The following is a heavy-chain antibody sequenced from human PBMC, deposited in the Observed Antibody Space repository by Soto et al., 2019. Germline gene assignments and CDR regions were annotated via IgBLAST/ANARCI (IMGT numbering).Heavy chain of an antibody. Sequence: SLRLSCAASGFTFNNYGMHWVSQAPGKGLEWVATISNDGSDKYYADSVKGRLTISRDNSKNTVYLQMNSLRAEETAVYYCAKDQGIAASHGIDWGQGTMVTVSS. J-gene: IGHJ3*01. V-gene: IGHV3-30*18. D-gene: IGHD6-13*01. CDR1: GFTFNNYG. CDR2: ISNDGSDK. CDR3: AKDQGIAASHGID.